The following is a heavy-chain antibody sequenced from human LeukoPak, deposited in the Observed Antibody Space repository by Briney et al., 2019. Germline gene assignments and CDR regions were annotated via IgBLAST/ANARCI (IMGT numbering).Heavy chain of an antibody. CDR1: GFTFNTYG. V-gene: IGHV3-33*01. CDR2: IKYDGSET. Sequence: GGSLRLSCAASGFTFNTYGMHWVRQAPGSVLEWVAVIKYDGSETWYADSVKGRFTISRDNFQSMLYLQMNSLRGEDTAVYYCARDRFGPTENWGQGTRVSVSS. CDR3: ARDRFGPTEN. D-gene: IGHD3-10*01. J-gene: IGHJ4*02.